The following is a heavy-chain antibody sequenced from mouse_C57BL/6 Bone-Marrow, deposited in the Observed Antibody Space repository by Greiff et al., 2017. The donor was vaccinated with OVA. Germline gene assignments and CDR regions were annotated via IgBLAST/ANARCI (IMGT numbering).Heavy chain of an antibody. CDR3: ARSYDYDVGGYAMDY. CDR2: IYPGDGDT. CDR1: GYAFSSSW. D-gene: IGHD2-4*01. Sequence: VQLQQSGPELVKPGASVKISCKASGYAFSSSWMNWVKQRPGKGLEWIGRIYPGDGDTNYNGKFKGKATLTADKSSSTAYMQLSSLTSEDSAVYFCARSYDYDVGGYAMDYWGQGTSVTVSS. V-gene: IGHV1-82*01. J-gene: IGHJ4*01.